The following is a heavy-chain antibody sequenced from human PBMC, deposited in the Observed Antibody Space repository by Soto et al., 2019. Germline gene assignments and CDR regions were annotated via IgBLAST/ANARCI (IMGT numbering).Heavy chain of an antibody. V-gene: IGHV4-39*01. CDR2: IYYSGST. CDR1: GGSISSSSYY. Sequence: SETLSLTCTVSGGSISSSSYYWGWIRQPPGKGLEWIGSIYYSGSTYYNPSLKSRVTISLDTSKNQFSLKLNSVTAADTAVYYCAIVFWGSVVQRDRDDFWGQGTPDTVSS. CDR3: AIVFWGSVVQRDRDDF. J-gene: IGHJ4*01. D-gene: IGHD3-10*02.